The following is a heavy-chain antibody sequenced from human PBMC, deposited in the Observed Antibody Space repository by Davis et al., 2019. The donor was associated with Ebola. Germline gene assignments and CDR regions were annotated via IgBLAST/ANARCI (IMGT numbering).Heavy chain of an antibody. D-gene: IGHD3-3*01. CDR2: ISGSGGST. CDR1: GFTFSSYA. CDR3: AKPGPYDFWSGYSFDY. J-gene: IGHJ4*02. Sequence: PGGSLRLSCAASGFTFSSYAMSWVRQAPGKGLEWVSAISGSGGSTYYADSVKGRFTISRDNSKNTLYLQMNSLKAEDTAVYYCAKPGPYDFWSGYSFDYWGQGTLVTVSS. V-gene: IGHV3-23*01.